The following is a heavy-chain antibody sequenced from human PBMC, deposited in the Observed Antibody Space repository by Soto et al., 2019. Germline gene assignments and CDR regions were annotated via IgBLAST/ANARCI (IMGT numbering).Heavy chain of an antibody. Sequence: QVQLQQWGAGLLKPSETLSLTCAVYGGSFSGYYWSWIRQPPGKGLEWIGEINHSGSTNYNPSLKSRVTISVDTSKNQFSLKLSSVTAADTAVYYGARNAYDYGYSDYWGQGTLVTVSS. V-gene: IGHV4-34*01. D-gene: IGHD5-18*01. CDR1: GGSFSGYY. CDR2: INHSGST. CDR3: ARNAYDYGYSDY. J-gene: IGHJ4*02.